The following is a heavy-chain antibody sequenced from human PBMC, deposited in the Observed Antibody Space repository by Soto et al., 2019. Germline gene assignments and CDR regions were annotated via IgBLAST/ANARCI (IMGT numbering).Heavy chain of an antibody. CDR3: ARFGSYYEARYFDY. D-gene: IGHD1-26*01. V-gene: IGHV4-59*12. CDR2: IYYSGST. J-gene: IGHJ4*02. Sequence: PSETLSLTCTVSGGSISSYYWSWIRQPPGKGLEWIGYIYYSGSTNYNPSLKSRVTISVDKSKNQFSLKLSSVTAADTAVYYCARFGSYYEARYFDYWGQGTLVTVSS. CDR1: GGSISSYY.